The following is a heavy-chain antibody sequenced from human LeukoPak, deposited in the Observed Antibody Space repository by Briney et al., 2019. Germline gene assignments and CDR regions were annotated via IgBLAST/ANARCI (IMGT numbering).Heavy chain of an antibody. Sequence: ASVKVSCKASGYTFTSYDINWVRQATGQGLEWMGWMNPNSGNTGYAQEFQGRVTMTRNTSISTAYMELSSLRSEDTAVYYCARADSGDYYDSSGYYLTFDYWGQGTLVTVSS. CDR1: GYTFTSYD. V-gene: IGHV1-8*01. J-gene: IGHJ4*02. D-gene: IGHD3-22*01. CDR3: ARADSGDYYDSSGYYLTFDY. CDR2: MNPNSGNT.